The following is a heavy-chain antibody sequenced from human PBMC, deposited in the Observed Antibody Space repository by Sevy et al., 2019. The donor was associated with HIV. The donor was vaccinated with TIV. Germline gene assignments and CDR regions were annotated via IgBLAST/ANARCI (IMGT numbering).Heavy chain of an antibody. Sequence: GGSLRLSCAASGFTFSSYGMHWVRQAPGKGLEWVAVISYDGSNKYYADSVKGRFTISRDNSKNTLYLQMNSLRAEDTAVYYCAKALGVGVGATRGCYYYYGMDVWGQGTTVTVSS. CDR3: AKALGVGVGATRGCYYYYGMDV. J-gene: IGHJ6*02. CDR1: GFTFSSYG. CDR2: ISYDGSNK. V-gene: IGHV3-30*18. D-gene: IGHD1-26*01.